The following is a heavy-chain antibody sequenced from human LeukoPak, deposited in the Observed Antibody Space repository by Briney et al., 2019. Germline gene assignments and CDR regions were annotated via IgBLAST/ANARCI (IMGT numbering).Heavy chain of an antibody. CDR3: ATDRNSGKYYDY. D-gene: IGHD1-26*01. CDR2: IYYDGSNQ. V-gene: IGHV3-33*01. CDR1: GLMFRNYG. J-gene: IGHJ4*02. Sequence: GGSLRLSCVVSGLMFRNYGMHWVRQAPGKGLEWVAVIYYDGSNQYYADSVKGRFTVSRDNAKNTLYLQMDSLRAEDTAVYYCATDRNSGKYYDYWGQGTLVTVSS.